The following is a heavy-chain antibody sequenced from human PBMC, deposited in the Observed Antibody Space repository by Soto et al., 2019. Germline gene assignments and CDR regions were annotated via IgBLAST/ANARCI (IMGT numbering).Heavy chain of an antibody. V-gene: IGHV4-4*07. D-gene: IGHD6-13*01. CDR3: ARYSNNWFQTEGMEV. CDR1: VDSITTYY. Sequence: SETLSLTCTVSVDSITTYYWSWIRQPAGKGLEWIGRIDASGNTNYNPSLNSRVTMSIDTSKKQFSLKLTSVTAADTAIYYCARYSNNWFQTEGMEVWGQGTTVTVSS. J-gene: IGHJ6*02. CDR2: IDASGNT.